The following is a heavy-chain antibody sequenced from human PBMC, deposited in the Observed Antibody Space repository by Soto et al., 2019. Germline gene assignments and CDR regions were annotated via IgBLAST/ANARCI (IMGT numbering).Heavy chain of an antibody. CDR3: AILYQMLSGSHWWFDP. J-gene: IGHJ5*02. V-gene: IGHV1-2*02. Sequence: ASVKVSCKASGYTFTGYYMHWVRQAPGQGLEWMGWINPNSGGTNYAQKFQGRVTMTRDTSISTAYMELSRLRSDDTAVYYCAILYQMLSGSHWWFDPWGQGTLVTVSS. D-gene: IGHD2-2*01. CDR1: GYTFTGYY. CDR2: INPNSGGT.